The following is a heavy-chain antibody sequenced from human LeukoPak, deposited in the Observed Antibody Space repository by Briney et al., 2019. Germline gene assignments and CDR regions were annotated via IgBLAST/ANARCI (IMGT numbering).Heavy chain of an antibody. D-gene: IGHD3-3*01. V-gene: IGHV3-23*01. J-gene: IGHJ5*02. CDR1: GFTFSSYA. CDR3: AKDSQYDFWSGYYGNWFDP. CDR2: ISGSGGST. Sequence: PGGSLRLSCAASGFTFSSYAMSWVRQAPGKGLEWVSAISGSGGSTYYADSVKGRFTISRDNSKNTLYLQMNSLRAEDTAVYYCAKDSQYDFWSGYYGNWFDPWGQGTLVTVSS.